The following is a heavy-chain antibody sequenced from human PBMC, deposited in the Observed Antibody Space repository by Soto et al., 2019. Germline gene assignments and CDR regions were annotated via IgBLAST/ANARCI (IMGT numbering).Heavy chain of an antibody. J-gene: IGHJ4*02. CDR1: GGSISSYY. CDR2: IYYSGST. V-gene: IGHV4-59*01. Sequence: SETLSLTCTVSGGSISSYYWSWIRQPPGKGLEWIGYIYYSGSTNYNPSLKSRVTISVGTSKNQFSLKLSSVTAADTAVYYCARTYYYGSGSLYYFDSWGQGALVTVSS. CDR3: ARTYYYGSGSLYYFDS. D-gene: IGHD3-10*01.